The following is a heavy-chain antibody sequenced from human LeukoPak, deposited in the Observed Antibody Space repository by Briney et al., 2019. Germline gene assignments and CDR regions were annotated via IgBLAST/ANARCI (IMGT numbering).Heavy chain of an antibody. CDR2: ISYDGSNK. CDR3: AKDIGSYYDY. CDR1: GFTFSNYG. J-gene: IGHJ4*02. V-gene: IGHV3-30*18. D-gene: IGHD3-10*01. Sequence: GGSLRLSCAASGFTFSNYGMHWVRQAPGKGLEWVAVISYDGSNKYYADSVKGRFTISRDNSKNTLYLEMNSLRAEDTAVYYCAKDIGSYYDYWGQGILVTVSS.